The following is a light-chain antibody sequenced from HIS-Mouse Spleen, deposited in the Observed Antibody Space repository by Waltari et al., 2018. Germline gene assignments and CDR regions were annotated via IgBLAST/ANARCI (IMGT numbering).Light chain of an antibody. J-gene: IGLJ2*01. CDR1: SSDVGGYNY. CDR2: EVS. V-gene: IGLV2-8*01. CDR3: SSYAGSNNLV. Sequence: QSALTQPPSASGSPGQSVTISCTGTSSDVGGYNYVSWYQQHPGKAPKLMIYEVSNRPPGVPGRFSGSKSGNTASLTVAGLQAEDEADYYCSSYAGSNNLVFGGGTKLTVL.